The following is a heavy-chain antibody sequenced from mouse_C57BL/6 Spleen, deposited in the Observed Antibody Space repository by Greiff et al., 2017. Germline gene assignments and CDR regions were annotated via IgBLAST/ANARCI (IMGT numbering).Heavy chain of an antibody. Sequence: VQLQQPGAELVKPGASVKMSCKASGYTFTSYWITWVKQRPGQGLEWIGDIYPGSGSTNYNEKFKSKATLTVDTSSSTAYMQLSSLTSEASAVYSCARGASYGSSYDWYFDVWGTGTTVTVSS. CDR2: IYPGSGST. V-gene: IGHV1-55*01. CDR1: GYTFTSYW. CDR3: ARGASYGSSYDWYFDV. D-gene: IGHD1-1*01. J-gene: IGHJ1*03.